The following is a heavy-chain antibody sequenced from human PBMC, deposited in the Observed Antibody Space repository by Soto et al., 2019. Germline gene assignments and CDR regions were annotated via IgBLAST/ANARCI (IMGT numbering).Heavy chain of an antibody. CDR3: ARARGNDWYSDY. V-gene: IGHV3-21*01. Sequence: GSLRLSCAVPGLTSRTFLAYDMHWVRQAPGKGLEWVAVITHSGTYVYYAASVKGRFTISRDSASNSLFLQMTSLRAEDTAVYHCARARGNDWYSDYWGQGTLVTVSS. D-gene: IGHD5-12*01. J-gene: IGHJ4*02. CDR2: ITHSGTYV. CDR1: GLTSRTFLAYD.